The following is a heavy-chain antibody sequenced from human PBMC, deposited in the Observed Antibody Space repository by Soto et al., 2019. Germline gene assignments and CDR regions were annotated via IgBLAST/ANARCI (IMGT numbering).Heavy chain of an antibody. CDR3: AREGGLAYCGGDCLYNWFDP. CDR1: GGSISSGDYY. J-gene: IGHJ5*02. Sequence: SETLSLTCTVSGGSISSGDYYWSWVRQHPGKGLEWIGYRSYSGSTYYNPSLKSRVTIVVDTSRNQFSLRLSSVTAADTAVYYCAREGGLAYCGGDCLYNWFDPWGQGTRVTVSS. CDR2: RSYSGST. V-gene: IGHV4-31*03. D-gene: IGHD2-21*02.